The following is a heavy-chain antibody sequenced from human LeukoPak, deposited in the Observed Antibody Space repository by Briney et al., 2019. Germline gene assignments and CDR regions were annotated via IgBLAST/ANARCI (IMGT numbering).Heavy chain of an antibody. CDR2: ISYDGSNK. V-gene: IGHV3-30*03. CDR3: ARDEEDGAKCYFDQ. J-gene: IGHJ4*02. CDR1: GFTFSSYG. D-gene: IGHD4/OR15-4a*01. Sequence: GGSLRLSCAASGFTFSSYGMHWVRQAPGKGLEWVAVISYDGSNKYYADSVKGRFTISRDNSKNTLYLQMNSLRAEDTAVYYCARDEEDGAKCYFDQWGQGTLVTVSS.